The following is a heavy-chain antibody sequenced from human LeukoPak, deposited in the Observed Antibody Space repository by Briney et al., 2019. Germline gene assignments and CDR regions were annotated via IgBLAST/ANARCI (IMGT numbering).Heavy chain of an antibody. CDR3: AKDTGYSSGWAGSYFDY. J-gene: IGHJ4*02. CDR1: GFTFDDYA. Sequence: PGRSLRLSCAASGFTFDDYAMHWVRQAPGKGLEWVSGISWNSGSTVYADSVKGRFTISRDNAKNSLYLQMNSLRAEDTALYYCAKDTGYSSGWAGSYFDYWGQGTLVTVSS. D-gene: IGHD6-19*01. CDR2: ISWNSGST. V-gene: IGHV3-9*01.